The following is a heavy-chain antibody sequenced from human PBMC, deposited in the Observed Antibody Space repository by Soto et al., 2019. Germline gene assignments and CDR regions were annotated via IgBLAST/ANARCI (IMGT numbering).Heavy chain of an antibody. J-gene: IGHJ4*02. D-gene: IGHD1-26*01. CDR1: GFTFTNYV. CDR3: ASLSGSYYPFDY. CDR2: IHAGSGNT. V-gene: IGHV1-3*01. Sequence: ASVKVSCKGSGFTFTNYVLYWVRQAPGLRLEWMGWIHAGSGNTKYSEKFQVRVTITADAPASTVYLELRSLRSEDTAVYYCASLSGSYYPFDYWGQGTLVTVSS.